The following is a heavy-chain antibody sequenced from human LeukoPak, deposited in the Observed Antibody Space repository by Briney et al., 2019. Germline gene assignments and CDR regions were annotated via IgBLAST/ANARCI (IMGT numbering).Heavy chain of an antibody. Sequence: KTGGSLRLSCAASGFTFSENHMNWIRQAPGKGLEWLSSISSSGRFIYYADSVKGRFTISRDNAKNSLYLQVNSLRVEDTAVYYCARERYEGSLDRTNWLDPWGQGTLVSVSS. V-gene: IGHV3-11*04. CDR1: GFTFSENH. CDR2: ISSSGRFI. D-gene: IGHD3/OR15-3a*01. CDR3: ARERYEGSLDRTNWLDP. J-gene: IGHJ5*02.